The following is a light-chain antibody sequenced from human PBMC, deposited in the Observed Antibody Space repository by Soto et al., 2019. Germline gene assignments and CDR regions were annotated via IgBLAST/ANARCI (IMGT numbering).Light chain of an antibody. CDR3: QQLFIAPPT. V-gene: IGKV1-9*01. Sequence: IQLTQSPSSLSASVGDRVTITFRASQGSFNYLAWYQQKPGKAPKLLIYGASTLQSGVPSRFGGSGSGTDFTLTISSLQPEDFATYYCQQLFIAPPTFGPGTKVDIK. CDR2: GAS. J-gene: IGKJ3*01. CDR1: QGSFNY.